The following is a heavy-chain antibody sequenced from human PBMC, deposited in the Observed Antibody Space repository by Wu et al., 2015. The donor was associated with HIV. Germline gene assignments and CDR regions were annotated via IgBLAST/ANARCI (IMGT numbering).Heavy chain of an antibody. D-gene: IGHD6-13*01. CDR3: ARGPYSSSWCDY. CDR2: MNPNSGNT. CDR1: GYTFTNYD. Sequence: QVQLVQSGAEMKKPGASVKVSCKASGYTFTNYDINWVRQATGQGLEWMGWMNPNSGNTGYAQKFQGRVSMTRNTSINTAYMELSSLRSEDTAVYYCARGPYSSSWCDYWGQGTLVTVSS. J-gene: IGHJ4*02. V-gene: IGHV1-8*01.